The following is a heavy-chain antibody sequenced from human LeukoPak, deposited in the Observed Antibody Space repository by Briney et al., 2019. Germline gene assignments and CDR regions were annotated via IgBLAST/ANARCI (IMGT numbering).Heavy chain of an antibody. CDR1: GFTFSTYG. D-gene: IGHD2/OR15-2a*01. Sequence: GGSLRLSCAASGFTFSTYGMHWVRQAPGKGLQWVALISYDGSNKYYADSVKGRFPISRDNSKNTLYLQMNSLTAEDTAVYYCAKDFFNAGSSYFGYWGQGTLVTVSS. V-gene: IGHV3-30*18. CDR3: AKDFFNAGSSYFGY. CDR2: ISYDGSNK. J-gene: IGHJ4*02.